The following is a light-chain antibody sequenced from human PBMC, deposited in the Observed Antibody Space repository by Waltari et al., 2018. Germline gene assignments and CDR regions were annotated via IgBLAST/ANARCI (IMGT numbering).Light chain of an antibody. V-gene: IGLV2-23*01. J-gene: IGLJ2*01. CDR3: CSYVGGSRVL. CDR1: RSDIGAYNF. CDR2: EAT. Sequence: QSVLTQPASVSGSPGQSITISCTGTRSDIGAYNFVSWFQQLPGQAPRLLISEATKRPSGLSYRSSGSKSGNTASLSISDLQAEDEADYYCCSYVGGSRVLFGGGTKLTV.